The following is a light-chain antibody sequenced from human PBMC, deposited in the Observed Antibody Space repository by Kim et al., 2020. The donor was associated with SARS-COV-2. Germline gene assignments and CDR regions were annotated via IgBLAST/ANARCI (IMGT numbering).Light chain of an antibody. Sequence: SPGERATRSCRASQSGSSNSLAWYQQKPGQAPRLLIYGASSRATGIPDRFSGSGSGTDFTLTITRLEPEDFAVYYCQQYSSSPATFGQGTKVEVK. CDR3: QQYSSSPAT. CDR2: GAS. J-gene: IGKJ1*01. V-gene: IGKV3-20*01. CDR1: QSGSSNS.